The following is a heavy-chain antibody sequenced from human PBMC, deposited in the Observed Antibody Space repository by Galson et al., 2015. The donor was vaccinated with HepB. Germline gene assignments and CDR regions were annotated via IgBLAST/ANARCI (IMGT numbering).Heavy chain of an antibody. J-gene: IGHJ4*02. CDR3: ARGYYGSGRLDY. D-gene: IGHD3-10*01. Sequence: ETLSLTCAVSGDSISSSHWWNWVRQPPGKGLECIGEIYHTGNTNYNPYLRSRVTISVDKSKNQFSLKLSSVTAADTAVYYCARGYYGSGRLDYWGQGTLVTVSS. CDR1: GDSISSSHW. CDR2: IYHTGNT. V-gene: IGHV4-4*02.